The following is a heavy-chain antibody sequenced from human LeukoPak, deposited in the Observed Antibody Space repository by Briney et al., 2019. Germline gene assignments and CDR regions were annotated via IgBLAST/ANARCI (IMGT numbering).Heavy chain of an antibody. J-gene: IGHJ4*02. CDR2: INHSGST. CDR3: ARNPQNYLDY. V-gene: IGHV4-34*01. CDR1: GGSFSDYY. Sequence: SETLSLTCAVYGGSFSDYYWTWIRQPPGKGLEWIGEINHSGSTNYNPSLKSRVTISVDTSKTQFSLKLRSVTAADTAVYYCARNPQNYLDYWGQGTLVTVSS.